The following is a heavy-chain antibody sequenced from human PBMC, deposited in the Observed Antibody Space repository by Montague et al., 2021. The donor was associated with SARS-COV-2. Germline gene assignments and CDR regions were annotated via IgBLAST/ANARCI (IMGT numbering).Heavy chain of an antibody. V-gene: IGHV4-59*05. CDR3: VSLWKYGSGSHYAPWDYYNYGVDV. Sequence: SETLSLTCTVSGGSISSYYWSWIRQPPGKGLEWIGNIYYSGSTYYNPSLKSRVTISVDTSKYQFSLKLSSVTAADTAVYYCVSLWKYGSGSHYAPWDYYNYGVDVWGQGTTVTVSS. CDR2: IYYSGST. CDR1: GGSISSYY. D-gene: IGHD3-10*01. J-gene: IGHJ6*02.